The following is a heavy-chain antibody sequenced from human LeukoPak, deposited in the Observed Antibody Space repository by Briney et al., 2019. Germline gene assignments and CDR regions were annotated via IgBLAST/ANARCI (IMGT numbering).Heavy chain of an antibody. D-gene: IGHD3-10*01. V-gene: IGHV3-30*04. J-gene: IGHJ3*02. CDR3: ARTGSYLGAFDI. CDR1: GFTFSSYA. Sequence: GGSLRLSCAASGFTFSSYAMHWVRQAPGKGLEWVAVISYDGSNKYYADSVKGRFTISRGNSKNTLYLQMNSLRAEDTAVYYCARTGSYLGAFDIWGQGTMVTVSS. CDR2: ISYDGSNK.